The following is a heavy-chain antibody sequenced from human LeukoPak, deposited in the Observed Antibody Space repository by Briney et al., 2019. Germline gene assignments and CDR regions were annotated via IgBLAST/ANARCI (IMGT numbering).Heavy chain of an antibody. Sequence: SETLSLTCSVSGGSIGSYYWSWIRQPPGKGLEWIGDIYYSGSTNYNPSLKSRVTISVDTSKNQFSLKLSSVTAADTALYYCARDSYYYDSSGYQHWGQGTLVTVSS. D-gene: IGHD3-22*01. J-gene: IGHJ1*01. CDR1: GGSIGSYY. CDR3: ARDSYYYDSSGYQH. V-gene: IGHV4-59*01. CDR2: IYYSGST.